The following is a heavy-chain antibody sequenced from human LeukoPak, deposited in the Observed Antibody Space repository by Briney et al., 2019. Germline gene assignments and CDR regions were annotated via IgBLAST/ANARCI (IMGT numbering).Heavy chain of an antibody. CDR1: GCTFTGYY. CDR3: ARAGTGAAAAGPGTSFDI. V-gene: IGHV1-2*02. CDR2: INPNSGGT. J-gene: IGHJ3*02. D-gene: IGHD6-13*01. Sequence: ASVKVSCKASGCTFTGYYMPWVRQAPGQGLEWMGWINPNSGGTNYAQKFQGRVTMTRDTSISTAYMELSRLRSDDTAVYYCARAGTGAAAAGPGTSFDIWGQGTMVTVSS.